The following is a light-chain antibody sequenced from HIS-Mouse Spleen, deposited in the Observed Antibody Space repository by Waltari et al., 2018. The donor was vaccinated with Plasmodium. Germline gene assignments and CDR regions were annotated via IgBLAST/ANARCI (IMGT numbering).Light chain of an antibody. Sequence: EIVMTQSPATLSVSPGERATLSCRASQSVSSNLAWYQQKPGHAPRLLIYGASTRATGIPARFRGSGSGTEFTLTISSLQSEDFAVYYCQQYNNWSFTFGPGTKVDIK. CDR2: GAS. CDR1: QSVSSN. J-gene: IGKJ3*01. CDR3: QQYNNWSFT. V-gene: IGKV3-15*01.